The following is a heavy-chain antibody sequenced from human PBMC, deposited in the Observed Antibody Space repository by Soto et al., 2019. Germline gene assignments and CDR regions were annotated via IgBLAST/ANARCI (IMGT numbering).Heavy chain of an antibody. Sequence: EVQLVESGGGLVQSGGSLRLSCEASGFMFSAYWMSWVRQDPGKKLEWVATISGGASDKVYVDSVTGRFTISRDDAKKSLYLEMNSLGHEDTAVYYWVREDGQGFDPWGQGTLVTVSS. V-gene: IGHV3-7*01. CDR1: GFMFSAYW. D-gene: IGHD2-8*01. CDR3: VREDGQGFDP. CDR2: ISGGASDK. J-gene: IGHJ5*02.